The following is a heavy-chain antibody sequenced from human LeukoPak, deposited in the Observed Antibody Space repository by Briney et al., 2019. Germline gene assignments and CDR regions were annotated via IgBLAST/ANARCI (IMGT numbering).Heavy chain of an antibody. CDR1: GFTFSSYS. D-gene: IGHD6-13*01. J-gene: IGHJ4*02. CDR2: ISSSSTTI. V-gene: IGHV3-48*01. CDR3: AKDRYSGLNTIDY. Sequence: GGSLRLSCAASGFTFSSYSMNWVRQAPGKGLEWVSSISSSSTTIYYADSVKGRFTISRDNSKSTLYLQMNSLRAEDTAVYYCAKDRYSGLNTIDYWGQGTLVTVSS.